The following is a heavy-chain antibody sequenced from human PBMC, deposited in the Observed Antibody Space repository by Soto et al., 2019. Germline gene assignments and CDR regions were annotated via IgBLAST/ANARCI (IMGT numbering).Heavy chain of an antibody. J-gene: IGHJ4*02. D-gene: IGHD6-13*01. CDR2: IYYSGST. CDR1: GGSISSGGYY. CDR3: ARYSSSWYSILDY. V-gene: IGHV4-31*03. Sequence: SETLSLTCTVSGGSISSGGYYWSWIRQHPGKGLEWIGYIYYSGSTYYNPSLKSRVTISVDTSKNQFSLKLSSVTAADTAVYYCARYSSSWYSILDYWGQGTLVTVSS.